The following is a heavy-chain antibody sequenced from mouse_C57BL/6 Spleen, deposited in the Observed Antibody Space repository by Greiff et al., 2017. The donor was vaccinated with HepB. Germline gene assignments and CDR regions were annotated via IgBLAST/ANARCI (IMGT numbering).Heavy chain of an antibody. D-gene: IGHD2-5*01. CDR2: IDPETGGT. J-gene: IGHJ2*01. Sequence: QVQLQQSGAELVRPGASVTLSCKASGYTFTDYEMHWVKQTPVHGLEWIGAIDPETGGTAYNQKFKGKAILTADKSSSTAYMELRSLTSEDSAVYYCTRSYYSNYVGLFDYWGQGTTLTVSS. CDR1: GYTFTDYE. V-gene: IGHV1-15*01. CDR3: TRSYYSNYVGLFDY.